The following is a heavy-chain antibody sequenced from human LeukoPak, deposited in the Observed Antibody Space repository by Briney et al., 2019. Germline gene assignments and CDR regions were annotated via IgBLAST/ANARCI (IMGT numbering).Heavy chain of an antibody. CDR2: IYQSGNT. V-gene: IGHV4-30-2*01. CDR3: ARDFTTETAGLPAY. J-gene: IGHJ4*02. Sequence: PSQTLSLTCTVSTGSISTGGFYWNWIRQPPGKGLEWVAYIYQSGNTYYNPSLKSRVTISLDRSKNQFSLRLSSVTAADTAVYYCARDFTTETAGLPAYWGQGTLVTVSS. D-gene: IGHD1-1*01. CDR1: TGSISTGGFY.